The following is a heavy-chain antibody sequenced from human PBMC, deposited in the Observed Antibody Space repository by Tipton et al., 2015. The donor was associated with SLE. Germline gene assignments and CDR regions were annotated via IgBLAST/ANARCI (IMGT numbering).Heavy chain of an antibody. Sequence: TLSLTCTVSGGSISSSSYYWGWIRQPPGKGLEWIGSIYYSGSTYYNPSLKSRVTISVDTSKNQFSLKLSSVTAADTAVYYCARAFRRYSSRNRAPLYYFDYWGQGTLVTVSS. V-gene: IGHV4-39*01. CDR3: ARAFRRYSSRNRAPLYYFDY. CDR2: IYYSGST. J-gene: IGHJ4*02. CDR1: GGSISSSSYY. D-gene: IGHD6-13*01.